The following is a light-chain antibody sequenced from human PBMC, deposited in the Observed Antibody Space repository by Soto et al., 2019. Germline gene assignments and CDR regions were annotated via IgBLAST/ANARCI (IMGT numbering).Light chain of an antibody. V-gene: IGLV2-8*01. Sequence: QSALTQPPSASGSPGQSVAVSCTGTSSDIGNYNFVSWYQQHPGKAPKLMIYEVSKRPSGVPDRFSGSKSGNTASLTVSGLQAEDEADYYSSSYAGSNTYVFGTGTKLTVL. J-gene: IGLJ1*01. CDR3: SSYAGSNTYV. CDR1: SSDIGNYNF. CDR2: EVS.